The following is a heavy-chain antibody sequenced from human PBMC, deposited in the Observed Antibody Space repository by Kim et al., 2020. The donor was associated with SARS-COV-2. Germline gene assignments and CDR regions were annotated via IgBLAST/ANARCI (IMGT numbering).Heavy chain of an antibody. D-gene: IGHD3-10*01. Sequence: GGSLRLSCAASGFTFSNYWVHWVRQAPGKGLVWVSRINHDGSTTSYADSVKGRFTISRDNAKNTLYLQMNSLRAEDTGVYYCGRGNYYTINVWGQGTTVTVSS. CDR2: INHDGSTT. CDR3: GRGNYYTINV. J-gene: IGHJ6*02. V-gene: IGHV3-74*01. CDR1: GFTFSNYW.